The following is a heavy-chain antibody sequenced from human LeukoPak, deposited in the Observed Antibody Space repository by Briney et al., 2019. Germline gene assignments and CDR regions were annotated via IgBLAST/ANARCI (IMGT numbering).Heavy chain of an antibody. Sequence: PGGSLRLSCATSGFTFSKYSMNWVRQAPGKGLEWVSFISSSRSATYYADSVKGRFTISRDNAKNSLYLQINSLRAEDTAVYYCARGSEWDLPVCDCWGQGTLVTVSS. J-gene: IGHJ4*02. CDR3: ARGSEWDLPVCDC. CDR2: ISSSRSAT. D-gene: IGHD1-26*01. V-gene: IGHV3-48*04. CDR1: GFTFSKYS.